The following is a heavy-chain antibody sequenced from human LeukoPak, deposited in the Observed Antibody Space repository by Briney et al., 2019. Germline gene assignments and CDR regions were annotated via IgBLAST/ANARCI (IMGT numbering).Heavy chain of an antibody. CDR2: INPNSGGT. CDR3: ARVPSDYVWGSYRY. J-gene: IGHJ4*02. V-gene: IGHV1-2*02. Sequence: ASVKVSCKASGYTFSGYYMHCVRQAPGQGLEWMGWINPNSGGTNYAQKFQGRVTMTRDTSISTAYMELSRLRSDDTAVYYCARVPSDYVWGSYRYWGQGTLVTVSS. CDR1: GYTFSGYY. D-gene: IGHD3-16*02.